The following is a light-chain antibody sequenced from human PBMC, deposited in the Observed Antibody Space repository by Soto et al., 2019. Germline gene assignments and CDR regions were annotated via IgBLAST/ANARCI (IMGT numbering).Light chain of an antibody. CDR2: DAS. CDR3: QQRSNWPRLT. CDR1: QSVSSY. V-gene: IGKV3-11*01. J-gene: IGKJ4*01. Sequence: EIVLTQSPVTLSLSPGERATLSCRASQSVSSYLAWYQQKPGQVPRLLIYDASNRAAGIPARFSGSGSGTDFTLTISSLEPEDFAVYYCQQRSNWPRLTFGGGTRVEIK.